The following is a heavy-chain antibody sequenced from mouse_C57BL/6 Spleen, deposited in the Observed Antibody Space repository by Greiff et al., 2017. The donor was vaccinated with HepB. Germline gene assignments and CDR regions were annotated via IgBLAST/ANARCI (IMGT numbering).Heavy chain of an antibody. CDR2: IDPENGDT. CDR1: GFNIKDDY. CDR3: TTKYYGYYAMDY. D-gene: IGHD1-1*01. Sequence: VQLKQSGAELVRPGASVKLSCTASGFNIKDDYMHWVKQRPEQGLEWIGWIDPENGDTEYASKFQGKATITADTSSNTAYLQLSSLTSEDTAVYYCTTKYYGYYAMDYWGQGTSVTVSS. J-gene: IGHJ4*01. V-gene: IGHV14-4*01.